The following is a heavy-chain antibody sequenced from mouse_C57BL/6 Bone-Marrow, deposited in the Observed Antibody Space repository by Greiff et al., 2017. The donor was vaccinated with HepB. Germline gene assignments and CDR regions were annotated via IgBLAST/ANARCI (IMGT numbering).Heavy chain of an antibody. D-gene: IGHD2-4*01. Sequence: VQLQQSGAELVRPGASVKPSCKASGYTFTDYYINWVKQRPGQGLEWIARIYPGSGNTYYNEKFKGKATLTAEKSSSTAYMQLSSLTSEDSAVYFCARGAYDYDRYFDVWGTGTTVTVSS. CDR3: ARGAYDYDRYFDV. J-gene: IGHJ1*03. CDR2: IYPGSGNT. V-gene: IGHV1-76*01. CDR1: GYTFTDYY.